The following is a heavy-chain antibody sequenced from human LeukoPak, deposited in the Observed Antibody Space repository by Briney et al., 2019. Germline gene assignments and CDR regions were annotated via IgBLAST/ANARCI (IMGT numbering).Heavy chain of an antibody. CDR3: ARGASIAARYWFDP. CDR2: IYYSGST. V-gene: IGHV4-59*01. J-gene: IGHJ5*02. CDR1: GGSLSSYY. Sequence: SETLSLTCIVSGGSLSSYYWSWLRQPPGRGLQWIGYIYYSGSTNYNPSLKSRVTISVDTSKNQFSLKLSSVTAADTAVYYCARGASIAARYWFDPWGQGTLVTVSS. D-gene: IGHD6-6*01.